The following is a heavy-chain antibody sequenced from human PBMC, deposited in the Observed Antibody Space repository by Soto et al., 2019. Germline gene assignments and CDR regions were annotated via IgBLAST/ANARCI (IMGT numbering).Heavy chain of an antibody. V-gene: IGHV1-18*01. Sequence: QVQLVQSGPEVKKPGASVKVSCKTSGYTFTSYGISWVRQAPGQGLEWMGWITTDKGKTTYAQKFQGRVTMTTDTYTSTAHMEMRSLRSDDTAVYYCATRSPAFDYWGQGTLVTVSS. J-gene: IGHJ4*02. CDR3: ATRSPAFDY. CDR1: GYTFTSYG. CDR2: ITTDKGKT.